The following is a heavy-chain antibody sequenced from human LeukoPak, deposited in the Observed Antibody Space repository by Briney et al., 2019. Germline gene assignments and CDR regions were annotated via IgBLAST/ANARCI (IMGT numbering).Heavy chain of an antibody. Sequence: SDTLSPTCTVSGGSISSSSYYWGWIRQPPGKGLAWIGSIYYSGSTYYNPSLKRQVTTSVHTSKIQFSLKLTSVTAADTAVYYGPSLHDYGDYAWFDPWGQGTLVTVSS. CDR2: IYYSGST. J-gene: IGHJ5*02. CDR3: PSLHDYGDYAWFDP. CDR1: GGSISSSSYY. D-gene: IGHD4-17*01. V-gene: IGHV4-39*01.